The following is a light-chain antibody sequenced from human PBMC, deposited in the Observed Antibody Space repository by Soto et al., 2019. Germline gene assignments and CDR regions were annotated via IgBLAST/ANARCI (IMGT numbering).Light chain of an antibody. Sequence: QSALTQPASVSGSPGQSITISCTGTSSDVGPYNYVSWYQQHPGKAPKLMIYEVSHRPPGVSNRFSGSKSGNTASLTISGLQADDEADYYCSSFTSTTTPVVFGGGTKLTVL. J-gene: IGLJ2*01. V-gene: IGLV2-14*01. CDR3: SSFTSTTTPVV. CDR2: EVS. CDR1: SSDVGPYNY.